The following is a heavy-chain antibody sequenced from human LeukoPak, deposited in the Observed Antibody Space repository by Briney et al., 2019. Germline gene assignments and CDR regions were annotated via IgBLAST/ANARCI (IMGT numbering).Heavy chain of an antibody. J-gene: IGHJ5*02. CDR1: GGSISSSDYY. Sequence: SETLSLTCTVSGGSISSSDYYWGWIRQPPGKGLEWIGNIYYTGSTSYNSSLESRVTISVDTSKNQFSLQLSSVTAADTAVYYCVRENYCTNGVCWAFDPWGQGTLVTVSS. V-gene: IGHV4-39*07. CDR3: VRENYCTNGVCWAFDP. CDR2: IYYTGST. D-gene: IGHD2-8*01.